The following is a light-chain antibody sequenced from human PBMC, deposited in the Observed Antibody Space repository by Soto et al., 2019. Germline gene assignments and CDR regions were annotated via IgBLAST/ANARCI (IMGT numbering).Light chain of an antibody. CDR1: ESISMH. V-gene: IGKV1-39*01. J-gene: IGKJ5*01. CDR3: QQDYSTLAT. Sequence: EIEMSQTPSSLSASVGDRVTITCRSAESISMHLNWYQQKPGRAPDLLIYAASTLQNGVPSRFTGSGSGTEFTLTITGLQLEDFATYYCQQDYSTLATFGQRTRLAI. CDR2: AAS.